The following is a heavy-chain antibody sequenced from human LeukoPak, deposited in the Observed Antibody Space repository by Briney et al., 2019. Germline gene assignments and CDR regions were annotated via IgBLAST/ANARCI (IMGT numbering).Heavy chain of an antibody. CDR3: ARGFYSRLSLVRGVSGWDS. CDR2: VNYDGAD. D-gene: IGHD3-10*01. CDR1: GSSFSGNF. V-gene: IGHV4-34*01. Sequence: SETLSLTCAVYGSSFSGNFWTWIRQPPGKGLEWVGEVNYDGADFYNPPLNSRVTISVDPSKSQFSLRMNSATAADTAVYYCARGFYSRLSLVRGVSGWDSWGQGTLVTASS. J-gene: IGHJ4*02.